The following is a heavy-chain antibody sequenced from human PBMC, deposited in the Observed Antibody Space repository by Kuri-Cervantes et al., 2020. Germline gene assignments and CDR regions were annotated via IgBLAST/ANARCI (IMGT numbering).Heavy chain of an antibody. J-gene: IGHJ6*02. CDR2: IIPIFGTA. V-gene: IGHV1-69*13. CDR1: GYTLTELS. D-gene: IGHD6-13*01. CDR3: ASSAFPAAGPHYYYYGMDV. Sequence: SVKVSCKVSGYTLTELSMHWVRQAPGKGLEWMGGIIPIFGTANYAQKFQGRVTITADESTSTAYMELSSLRSEDTAVYYCASSAFPAAGPHYYYYGMDVWGQGTTVTVSS.